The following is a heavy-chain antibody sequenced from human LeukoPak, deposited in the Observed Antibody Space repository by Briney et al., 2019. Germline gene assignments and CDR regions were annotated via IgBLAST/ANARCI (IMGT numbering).Heavy chain of an antibody. CDR3: ARGAVTTPSYYYYYYYMDV. Sequence: SVKVSCKASGGTFSSYAISWVRQAPGQGLEWMGGIIPMFDTAKYAQKFQGRVTITADESTSTAYMELSSLRSEDTAVYYCARGAVTTPSYYYYYYYMDVWGKGATVTVSS. CDR2: IIPMFDTA. CDR1: GGTFSSYA. D-gene: IGHD4-17*01. J-gene: IGHJ6*03. V-gene: IGHV1-69*13.